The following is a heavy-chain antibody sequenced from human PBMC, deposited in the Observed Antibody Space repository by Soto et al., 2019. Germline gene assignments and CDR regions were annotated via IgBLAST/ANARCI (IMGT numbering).Heavy chain of an antibody. CDR1: GGSISSSSYY. CDR3: ARERGRGYSGYDDY. CDR2: IYYSGST. Sequence: SETLSLTCTVSGGSISSSSYYWGWIRQPPGKGLEWIGSIYYSGSTYYNPSLKSRVTISVDTSKNQFSLKLSSVTAADTAVYYCARERGRGYSGYDDYWGQGTLVTVSS. J-gene: IGHJ4*02. V-gene: IGHV4-39*02. D-gene: IGHD5-12*01.